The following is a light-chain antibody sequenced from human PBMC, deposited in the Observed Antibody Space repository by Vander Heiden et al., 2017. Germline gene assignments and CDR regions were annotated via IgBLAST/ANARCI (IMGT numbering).Light chain of an antibody. V-gene: IGKV4-1*01. Sequence: DIVMTQSPDSLAVSLGERATINCKSSQSVLSSSNNKNYLAWYQQKPGQPPKLLIYWASTRESGVPDRFSGSGSGTDFTLTISSLQAEDVAVYYCQQYYSRFRRFRQGTKVEFK. CDR1: QSVLSSSNNKNY. CDR3: QQYYSRFRR. J-gene: IGKJ1*01. CDR2: WAS.